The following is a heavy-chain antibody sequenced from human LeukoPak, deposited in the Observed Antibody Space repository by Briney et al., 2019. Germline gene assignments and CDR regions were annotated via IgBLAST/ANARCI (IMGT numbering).Heavy chain of an antibody. J-gene: IGHJ4*02. Sequence: ASVKVSCKASGGTFSSYAISWVRQAPGQGLEWMGGIIPIFGTANYAQKFQGRVTITADKSTSTACMELSSLRSEDTAVYYCASWEGDGPRGYFDYWGQGTLVTVSS. V-gene: IGHV1-69*06. D-gene: IGHD5-24*01. CDR1: GGTFSSYA. CDR2: IIPIFGTA. CDR3: ASWEGDGPRGYFDY.